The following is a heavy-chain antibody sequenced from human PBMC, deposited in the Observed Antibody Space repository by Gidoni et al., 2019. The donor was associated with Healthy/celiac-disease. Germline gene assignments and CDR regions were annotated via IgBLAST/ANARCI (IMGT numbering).Heavy chain of an antibody. CDR2: INHSGST. CDR3: ARVQRSGWKPSGSYGYGMDV. V-gene: IGHV4-34*01. D-gene: IGHD6-19*01. Sequence: GYGLEWIGEINHSGSTNYNPSLKSRVTISVDTSKNQFSLKLSSVTAADTAVYYCARVQRSGWKPSGSYGYGMDVWGQGTTVTVSS. J-gene: IGHJ6*02.